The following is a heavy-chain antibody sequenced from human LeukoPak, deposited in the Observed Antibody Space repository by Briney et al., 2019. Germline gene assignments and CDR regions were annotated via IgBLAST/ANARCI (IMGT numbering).Heavy chain of an antibody. CDR2: ISYDGSNK. V-gene: IGHV3-30*18. CDR1: GFTFSSYG. CDR3: AKGGSLDYDFWSGYGGYFDY. Sequence: PGGSLRLSCAASGFTFSSYGMHWVRQAPGKGLEWVAVISYDGSNKYYADSVKGRFTISRDNSKNTLYLQMNSLRAEDTAVYYCAKGGSLDYDFWSGYGGYFDYWGLGTLVTVSS. J-gene: IGHJ4*02. D-gene: IGHD3-3*01.